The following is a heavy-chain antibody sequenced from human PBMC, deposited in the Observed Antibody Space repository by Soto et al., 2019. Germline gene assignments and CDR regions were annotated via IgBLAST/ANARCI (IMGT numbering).Heavy chain of an antibody. CDR2: ISGGSSFI. V-gene: IGHV3-21*01. CDR3: ARGKGMDV. Sequence: EVSLILSSAACGVSFTSYIMSCCRQAPGKGLEWVSSISGGSSFIYYADSVKGRFTISRDNAKNSLYLQMNSLRAEDTAGEYCARGKGMDVWGQGTTVTVS. CDR1: GVSFTSYI. J-gene: IGHJ6*02.